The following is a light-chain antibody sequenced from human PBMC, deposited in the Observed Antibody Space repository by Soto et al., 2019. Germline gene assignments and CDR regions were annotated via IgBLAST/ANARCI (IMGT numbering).Light chain of an antibody. CDR3: QQRGNWPLPWT. CDR1: QTVGNY. Sequence: EIVLTQSPATLSLSPGERATLSCRASQTVGNYLAWYQQKPGQVPRLLIYNASNRATGVPVRFSGSGSGTEFTLTISSLEPEDFAVYDCQQRGNWPLPWTFGQGAKVEF. V-gene: IGKV3-11*01. J-gene: IGKJ1*01. CDR2: NAS.